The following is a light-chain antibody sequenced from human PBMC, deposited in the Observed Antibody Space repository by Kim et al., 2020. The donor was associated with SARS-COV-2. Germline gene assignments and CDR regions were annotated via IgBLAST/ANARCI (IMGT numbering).Light chain of an antibody. CDR3: QQYVTSPFT. J-gene: IGKJ5*01. CDR2: DAS. V-gene: IGKV3-20*01. Sequence: EMVLTQSPGTVSLSPGEKVTLSCRASQSIRDDSLAWYQQRPGQAPRLLIYDASSRATGMPDRFSASGSGTDFTLTISRLQPEDFAVYYCQQYVTSPFTFGQGTRLEIK. CDR1: QSIRDDS.